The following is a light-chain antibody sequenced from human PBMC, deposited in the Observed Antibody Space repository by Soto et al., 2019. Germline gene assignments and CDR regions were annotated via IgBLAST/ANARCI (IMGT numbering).Light chain of an antibody. CDR2: DVS. J-gene: IGLJ2*01. CDR1: SSDVGGYNY. CDR3: SSYTTPSTLVV. Sequence: QSVLTQPASVSGSPGQSITISCTGTSSDVGGYNYVSWYQQHPGKVPKLIIYDVSNRPSGVSNRFSGSKSGITASLTISGLQAEDEADYYCSSYTTPSTLVVFGGGTKVTVL. V-gene: IGLV2-14*01.